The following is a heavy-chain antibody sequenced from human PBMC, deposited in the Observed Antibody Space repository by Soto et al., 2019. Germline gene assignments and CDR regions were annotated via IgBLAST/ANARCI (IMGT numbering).Heavy chain of an antibody. J-gene: IGHJ6*02. CDR3: ARGPGSSDWRFSYYYMDV. D-gene: IGHD6-19*01. CDR2: MNPNCGDT. V-gene: IGHV1-8*01. Sequence: QVQLVQSGAEVKKPGASVKVSCTFTTYDINWVRQAAGQGLEWMAWMNPNCGDTRYTQKLQGRVTMTRDTSKFTAYMELTNLRSDDTAVYYCARGPGSSDWRFSYYYMDVWDQGTTVTVSS. CDR1: FTTYD.